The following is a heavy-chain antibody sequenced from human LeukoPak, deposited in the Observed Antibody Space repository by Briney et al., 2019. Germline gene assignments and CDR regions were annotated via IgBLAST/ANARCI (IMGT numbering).Heavy chain of an antibody. CDR1: EYSFPNYC. V-gene: IGHV5-51*01. J-gene: IGHJ3*02. Sequence: GESLKISCKHSEYSFPNYCVGWVRQMPGKGQEWMGIIYPGDSDTRFSPSFQGQVTISADKSISTAYLQWSSLKASDTAMYYCARRGYYYGSGSYYIDAFDIWGQGTMVTVSS. D-gene: IGHD3-10*01. CDR3: ARRGYYYGSGSYYIDAFDI. CDR2: IYPGDSDT.